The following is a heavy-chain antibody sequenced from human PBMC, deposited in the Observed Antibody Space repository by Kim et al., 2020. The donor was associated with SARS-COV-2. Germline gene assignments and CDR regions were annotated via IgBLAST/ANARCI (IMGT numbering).Heavy chain of an antibody. CDR1: GFTVNSFG. V-gene: IGHV3-23*01. J-gene: IGHJ5*02. Sequence: GGSLRLSCEASGFTVNSFGMHWVRQAPGKGLEWVSGMSGSGSTYYADSAKARFTISRDTSKSTLYLQMNSLPTEDTAVYYCARDSDRSGGRCFGPWGQGTLVTVSS. CDR3: ARDSDRSGGRCFGP. D-gene: IGHD6-19*01. CDR2: MSGSGST.